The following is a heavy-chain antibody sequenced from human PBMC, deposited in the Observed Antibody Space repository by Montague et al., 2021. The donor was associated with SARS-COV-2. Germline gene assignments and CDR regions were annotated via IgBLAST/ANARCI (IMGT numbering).Heavy chain of an antibody. V-gene: IGHV3-33*01. Sequence: SLRLSCAASGFPLSGYGMHWVRQAPGKGLEWVTLTWYDGSHKYYADSVKGRFTISRDNSQKMVYLGMNNLRAEDTALYYCAREDNWPGVFDMWGPGTMVTVSS. J-gene: IGHJ3*02. CDR1: GFPLSGYG. CDR3: AREDNWPGVFDM. D-gene: IGHD1-20*01. CDR2: TWYDGSHK.